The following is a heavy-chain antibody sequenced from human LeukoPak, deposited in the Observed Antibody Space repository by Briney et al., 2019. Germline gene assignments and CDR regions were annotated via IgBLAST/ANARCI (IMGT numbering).Heavy chain of an antibody. V-gene: IGHV1-69*13. CDR1: GGTFSSYA. J-gene: IGHJ1*01. Sequence: SVKVSCKASGGTFSSYAISWVRQAPGQGLEGMGGIIPIFGTANYAQKFQGRVTITADESTGTAYMELSSLRSEDTAVYYCARAEVWDDSSGYYFEYFQHWGQGTLVTVSS. CDR2: IIPIFGTA. D-gene: IGHD3-22*01. CDR3: ARAEVWDDSSGYYFEYFQH.